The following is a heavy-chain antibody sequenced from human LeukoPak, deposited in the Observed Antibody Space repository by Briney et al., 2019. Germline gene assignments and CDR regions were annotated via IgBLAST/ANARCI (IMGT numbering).Heavy chain of an antibody. Sequence: GESLEISCKGSGYRFSTYWIGWVRQMPGKGLEWMGIIYPGDSDTRYSPSFQGQVTISADKSISTAYLQWSSLKASDTAMYYCARYVAAAGTDYWGQGTLVTVSS. V-gene: IGHV5-51*01. CDR3: ARYVAAAGTDY. CDR1: GYRFSTYW. CDR2: IYPGDSDT. D-gene: IGHD6-13*01. J-gene: IGHJ4*02.